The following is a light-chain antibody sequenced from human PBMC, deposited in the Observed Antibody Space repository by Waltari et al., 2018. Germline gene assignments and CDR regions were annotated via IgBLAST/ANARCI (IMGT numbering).Light chain of an antibody. CDR2: WAS. Sequence: DIVMTQSPDSLAVSLGERATINCKSSQSVLYNSNNKNYLAWYQQKPGKPPKLLIYWASTRESGVPDRFSGSGSGTDFTLTISSLQAEDGAVYYCQQYYSTPLTFGGGTKVEIK. CDR1: QSVLYNSNNKNY. CDR3: QQYYSTPLT. V-gene: IGKV4-1*01. J-gene: IGKJ4*01.